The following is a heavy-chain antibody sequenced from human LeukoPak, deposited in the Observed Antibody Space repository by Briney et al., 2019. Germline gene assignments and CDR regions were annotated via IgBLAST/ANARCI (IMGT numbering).Heavy chain of an antibody. CDR2: IIPTLDVA. V-gene: IGHV1-69*04. D-gene: IGHD3-16*02. CDR3: TREGVYSPDPSSYHRHAFDI. Sequence: SVKVSCKASGYSFTTYAMNWVRQAPGQGLEWMGRIIPTLDVANFAQKFKGRVTISADKSTNTAHLQLSSLRSDDTAVYYCTREGVYSPDPSSYHRHAFDIWGKGTVVIVSS. J-gene: IGHJ3*02. CDR1: GYSFTTYA.